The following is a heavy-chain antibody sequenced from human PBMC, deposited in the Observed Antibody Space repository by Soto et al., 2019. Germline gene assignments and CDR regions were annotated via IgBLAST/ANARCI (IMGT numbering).Heavy chain of an antibody. CDR1: GGSFTDYY. J-gene: IGHJ6*02. D-gene: IGHD3-22*01. Sequence: QVQLQQWGAGQLKPAETLFLTCAVSGGSFTDYYWSWIRQSPGKGLEWVGEINHSASSTYNPSLESRVTILVDTSKKQFSLKLTSVTAADTAIYYCARGEYDSSGLYSWAPLGFEVWGHGTTVTVSS. CDR2: INHSASS. V-gene: IGHV4-34*01. CDR3: ARGEYDSSGLYSWAPLGFEV.